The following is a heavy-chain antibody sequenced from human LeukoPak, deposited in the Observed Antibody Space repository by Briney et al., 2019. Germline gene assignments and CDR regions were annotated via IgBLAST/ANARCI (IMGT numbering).Heavy chain of an antibody. CDR3: EDGIRYFDWLSEEFDY. Sequence: SETLSLTCTVSGGSISSYYWSWIRQPPGKGLEWIGHIYYSGSTNYNPSIKSRITISVDTSKNQFSLKLSSVTAADTVFFQAEDGIRYFDWLSEEFDYWGQGTLVTVSS. CDR1: GGSISSYY. CDR2: IYYSGST. J-gene: IGHJ4*02. D-gene: IGHD3-9*01. V-gene: IGHV4-59*01.